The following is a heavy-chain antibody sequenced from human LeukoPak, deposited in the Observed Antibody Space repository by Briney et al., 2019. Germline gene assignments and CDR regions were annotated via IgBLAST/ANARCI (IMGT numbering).Heavy chain of an antibody. CDR3: AKGIPVLLWFGESKNFDY. Sequence: PGGSLRLSCAASGFTFNKCGMHWVRQAPGKGLEWVAFIRDDESDKYYADSVKGRFTISRDNSWNTLFLQMNSLRAEDTAVYYCAKGIPVLLWFGESKNFDYWGQGTLVTVSS. J-gene: IGHJ4*02. D-gene: IGHD3-10*01. CDR2: IRDDESDK. V-gene: IGHV3-30*02. CDR1: GFTFNKCG.